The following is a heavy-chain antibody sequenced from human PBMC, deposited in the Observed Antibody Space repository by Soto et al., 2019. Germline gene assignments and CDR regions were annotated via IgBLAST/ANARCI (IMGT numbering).Heavy chain of an antibody. Sequence: PGGSLRLSCAASGFTFSNAWMSWVRQAPGKGLEWVGHIKSKTDGGTTDYAAPVKGRFTISRDDSKNTLYLQMNSLNTEDTAVYYCTTGTWIQLWLPDLWGQGTLVTVSS. CDR3: TTGTWIQLWLPDL. D-gene: IGHD5-18*01. V-gene: IGHV3-15*01. J-gene: IGHJ5*02. CDR1: GFTFSNAW. CDR2: IKSKTDGGTT.